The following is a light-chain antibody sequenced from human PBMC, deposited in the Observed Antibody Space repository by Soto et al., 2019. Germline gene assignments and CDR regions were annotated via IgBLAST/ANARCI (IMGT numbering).Light chain of an antibody. Sequence: DIQMTQSPSTLSGSVVDIVTITCRASPTISSWLAWYQQKPGKAPKLMIYKASTLKSGVPSRFSGSGSGTDFTLTISRLEHEDSAVYDCQQRHMWTITFGQGTRLEIK. CDR1: PTISSW. CDR3: QQRHMWTIT. CDR2: KAS. J-gene: IGKJ5*01. V-gene: IGKV1-5*03.